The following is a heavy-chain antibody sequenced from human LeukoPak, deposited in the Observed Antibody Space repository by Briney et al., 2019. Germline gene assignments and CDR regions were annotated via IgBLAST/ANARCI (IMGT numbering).Heavy chain of an antibody. CDR1: GFTFSTYS. CDR3: AELGITMIGGV. J-gene: IGHJ6*04. Sequence: TGGSLRLSCSASGFTFSTYSMNWVRLAPGKGLEWVSYISSGSGTVYYADSVKGRFTISRDNAKNSLYLQMNSLRAEDTAVYYCAELGITMIGGVWGKGTTVTISS. V-gene: IGHV3-48*01. CDR2: ISSGSGTV. D-gene: IGHD3-10*02.